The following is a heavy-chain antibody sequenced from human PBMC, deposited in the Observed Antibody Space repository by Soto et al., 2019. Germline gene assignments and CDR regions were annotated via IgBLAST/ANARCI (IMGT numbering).Heavy chain of an antibody. CDR2: IYYSGST. Sequence: SETLSLTCTVSGGSISSYYWSWIRQPPGKGLEWIGYIYYSGSTNYNPSLKSRVTISVDTSKNQFSLKLSSVTAADTAVYYCARSGYGYETYYLDSWGRGTRVPV. CDR1: GGSISSYY. V-gene: IGHV4-59*01. CDR3: ARSGYGYETYYLDS. D-gene: IGHD5-18*01. J-gene: IGHJ4*02.